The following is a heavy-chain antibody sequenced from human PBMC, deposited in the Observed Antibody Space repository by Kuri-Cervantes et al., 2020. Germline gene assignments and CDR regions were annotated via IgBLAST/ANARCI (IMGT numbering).Heavy chain of an antibody. D-gene: IGHD1-26*01. V-gene: IGHV1-69*05. CDR3: ARDVNDSGAAFDI. Sequence: SVKVSCKASGGTFSSYAISWVRQAPGQGLEWMGGIIPLFGTANYAQKFQGRVTITTDESTSTAYMKLSSLRSEDTAVYYCARDVNDSGAAFDIWGQGTMVTVSS. CDR1: GGTFSSYA. CDR2: IIPLFGTA. J-gene: IGHJ3*02.